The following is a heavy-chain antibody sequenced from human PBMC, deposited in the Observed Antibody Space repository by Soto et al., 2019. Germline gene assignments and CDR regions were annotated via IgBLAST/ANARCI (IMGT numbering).Heavy chain of an antibody. CDR2: ISANNGNT. V-gene: IGHV1-18*01. J-gene: IGHJ4*02. CDR1: GYTFTSYG. Sequence: QVQLVQSGAEVKKPGASVKVSCKASGYTFTSYGIGWVRQAPGQGLEWMGWISANNGNTNYAQKLQGRVTMTTDTPTSTAHMELSSLSSDDTDVYYWARDPASNALDYRGQGTLVTVSS. CDR3: ARDPASNALDY.